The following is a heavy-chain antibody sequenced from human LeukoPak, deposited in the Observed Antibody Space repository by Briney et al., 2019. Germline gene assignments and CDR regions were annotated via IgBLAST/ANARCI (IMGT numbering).Heavy chain of an antibody. J-gene: IGHJ4*02. CDR1: GYTFTGYY. CDR2: INPNSGGT. CDR3: ARAYLGDSSSADLDY. V-gene: IGHV1-2*02. Sequence: APVKVSFKASGYTFTGYYMHWVRQAPGQGLEWMGWINPNSGGTNYAQKFQGRVTMTRDTSISKAYMELSRLRSDDTAVYYCARAYLGDSSSADLDYWGQGTLVTVSS. D-gene: IGHD6-6*01.